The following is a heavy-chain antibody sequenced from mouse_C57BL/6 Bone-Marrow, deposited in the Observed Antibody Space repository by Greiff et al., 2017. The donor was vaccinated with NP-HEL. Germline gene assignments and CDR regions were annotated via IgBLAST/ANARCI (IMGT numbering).Heavy chain of an antibody. CDR1: GYTFTSYW. V-gene: IGHV1-5*01. CDR2: IYPGNSDT. Sequence: EVQLQQSGTVLARPGASVKMSCKTSGYTFTSYWMHWVKQRPGQGLEWIGAIYPGNSDTSYNQKFKGKAKLTAVTSASTAYMELSSLTNEDSAVYYCTRSGYYGSSYYAMDYWGQGTSVTVSS. D-gene: IGHD1-1*01. J-gene: IGHJ4*01. CDR3: TRSGYYGSSYYAMDY.